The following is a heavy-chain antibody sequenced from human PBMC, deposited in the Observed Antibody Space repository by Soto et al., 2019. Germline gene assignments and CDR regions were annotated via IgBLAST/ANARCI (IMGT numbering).Heavy chain of an antibody. J-gene: IGHJ6*02. CDR1: GYSFTTYG. CDR2: ISGYNGNT. Sequence: GASVKVSCKTSGYSFTTYGISWVRQAPGQGLEWMGWISGYNGNTNYAQKLQGRVTMTTDTSTSTAYMELRSLRSDDTAVYYCAREGPAPYSYYGMDVWGQGSTVTVSS. CDR3: AREGPAPYSYYGMDV. V-gene: IGHV1-18*01.